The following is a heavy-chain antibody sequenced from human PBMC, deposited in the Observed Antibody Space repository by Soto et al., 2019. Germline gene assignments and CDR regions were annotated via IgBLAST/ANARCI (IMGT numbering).Heavy chain of an antibody. CDR1: GFTFSSYA. Sequence: GGSLTLSCAASGFTFSSYAMRWVRQAPRKGMNRFLAMSRSGGSKYYADSVKGRFTISRDNSKNTLYLQMNRLRAEDTTVYYCAKRPTGTTYLPLSYWVQGTLVTVSS. J-gene: IGHJ4*02. CDR3: AKRPTGTTYLPLSY. V-gene: IGHV3-23*01. D-gene: IGHD1-7*01. CDR2: MSRSGGSK.